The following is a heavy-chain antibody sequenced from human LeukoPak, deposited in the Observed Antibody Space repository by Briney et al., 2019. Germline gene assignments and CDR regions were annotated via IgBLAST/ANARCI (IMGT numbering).Heavy chain of an antibody. CDR1: GITLSNYG. V-gene: IGHV3-23*01. D-gene: IGHD3-22*01. J-gene: IGHJ4*02. Sequence: GGSLRLSCAVSGITLSNYGMSWVRQAPGKGLEWVAGISDSGGMTNYADSVKGRFTISRDNPKNTLYLQMNSLRAEDTAVYFCAKRGVVIRVILVGFHKEAYYFDSWGQGALVTVSS. CDR3: AKRGVVIRVILVGFHKEAYYFDS. CDR2: ISDSGGMT.